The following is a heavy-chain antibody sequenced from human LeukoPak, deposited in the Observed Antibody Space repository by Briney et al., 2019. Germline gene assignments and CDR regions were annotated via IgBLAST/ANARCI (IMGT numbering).Heavy chain of an antibody. CDR1: GGSISSGGYS. CDR3: ARRQNYDFWSGYYIGWFDP. Sequence: SETLSLTCAVSGGSISSGGYSWSWIRQPPGKGLEWIGSIYYSGSTYYNPSLKSRVTISVDTSKNQFSLKLSSVTAADTAVYYCARRQNYDFWSGYYIGWFDPWGQGTLVTVSS. V-gene: IGHV4-39*01. D-gene: IGHD3-3*01. CDR2: IYYSGST. J-gene: IGHJ5*02.